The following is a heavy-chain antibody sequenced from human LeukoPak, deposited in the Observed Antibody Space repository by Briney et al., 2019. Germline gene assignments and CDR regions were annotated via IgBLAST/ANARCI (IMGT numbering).Heavy chain of an antibody. CDR3: ARDLRGITVAGPKNYYYMDV. CDR1: GGSISSYY. Sequence: SETLSLTCTVSGGSISSYYWSWIRQPPGKGLEWIGYIYDTGSTNYNPSLKSRVTITVDTSKNQFSLKLSSVTAADTAVYYCARDLRGITVAGPKNYYYMDVWGKGTTVTVSS. CDR2: IYDTGST. V-gene: IGHV4-59*01. D-gene: IGHD6-19*01. J-gene: IGHJ6*03.